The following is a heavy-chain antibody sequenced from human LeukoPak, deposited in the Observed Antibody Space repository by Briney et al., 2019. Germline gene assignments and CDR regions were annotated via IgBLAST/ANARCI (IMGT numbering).Heavy chain of an antibody. D-gene: IGHD2-15*01. CDR3: ARVGSGSVGAFDI. J-gene: IGHJ3*02. CDR1: GGSISSYY. Sequence: PSETLSLTCTVSGGSISSYYWSWIRQPPGKGLEWIGYIYYSGSTNYNPSLKSRVTISVDTSKNQFSLKLSSVTAADTAVHYCARVGSGSVGAFDIWGQGTMVTVSS. V-gene: IGHV4-59*01. CDR2: IYYSGST.